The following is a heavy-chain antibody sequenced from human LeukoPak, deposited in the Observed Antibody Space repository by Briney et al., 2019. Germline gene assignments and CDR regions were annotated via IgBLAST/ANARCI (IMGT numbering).Heavy chain of an antibody. CDR2: IYYSGST. CDR3: AREVTIFGGVDV. J-gene: IGHJ6*04. Sequence: SETLSLTCTVSVGSISSGGYYWSWIRQHPGKGLEWFGYIYYSGSTYYNPSLKRRVTISVDTSKNQFSLKLSSVTAADTAVYYCAREVTIFGGVDVWGKGTTVTVSS. V-gene: IGHV4-31*03. CDR1: VGSISSGGYY. D-gene: IGHD3-3*01.